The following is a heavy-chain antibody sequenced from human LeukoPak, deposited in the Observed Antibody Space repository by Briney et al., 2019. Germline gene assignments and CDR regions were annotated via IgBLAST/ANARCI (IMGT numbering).Heavy chain of an antibody. CDR1: RFTFSSYW. D-gene: IGHD3-3*01. CDR2: IKQDGSEK. V-gene: IGHV3-7*01. J-gene: IGHJ4*02. Sequence: GGSLRLSCAASRFTFSSYWMSWVRQAPGKGLEWVANIKQDGSEKYYVDSVKGRFTISRDNAKNSLYLQMNSRRAEDTAVYYCARGPTYYDFWSGYYYFDYWGQGTLVTVSS. CDR3: ARGPTYYDFWSGYYYFDY.